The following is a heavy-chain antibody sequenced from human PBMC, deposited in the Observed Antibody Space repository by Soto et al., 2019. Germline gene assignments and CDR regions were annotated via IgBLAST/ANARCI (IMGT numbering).Heavy chain of an antibody. J-gene: IGHJ4*02. CDR3: ASSLLNVILPLAY. CDR2: INTLSGYT. CDR1: GYTFSGYD. D-gene: IGHD3-3*02. Sequence: QVQLVQSGAGVKKPGASVKVSCKSSGYTFSGYDMHWVRQAPGKGLEWMGWINTLSGYTSFPQKFQGRLAMTRDTSIDTAFMEVSRLTSDDTAIYYCASSLLNVILPLAYWGQGTLVSVSS. V-gene: IGHV1-2*02.